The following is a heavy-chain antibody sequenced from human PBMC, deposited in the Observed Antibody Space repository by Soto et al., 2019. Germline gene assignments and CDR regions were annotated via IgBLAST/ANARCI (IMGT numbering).Heavy chain of an antibody. CDR3: ASRSSGWYFDY. CDR2: ISGSGGST. V-gene: IGHV3-23*01. Sequence: EVQLLESGGGLVQTGGSLRLSCAASGFTFSSYAMSWVRQAPGKGLEWVSAISGSGGSTYYADFVKGRFTISRDNSKNTLYLQMNSLRAEDTAVYYCASRSSGWYFDYWGQGTLVTVTS. CDR1: GFTFSSYA. J-gene: IGHJ4*02. D-gene: IGHD6-19*01.